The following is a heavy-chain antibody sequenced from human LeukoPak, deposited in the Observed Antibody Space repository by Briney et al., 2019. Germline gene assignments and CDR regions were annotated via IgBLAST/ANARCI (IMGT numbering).Heavy chain of an antibody. Sequence: GGSLRLSCAASGFTFSSSAMSWVRQAPGKGLEWVSNISGSGSGGSTYYADSVKGRFTISRDNSKNTLYLQTNSLRAEDTAVYYCAKSGYNRFDYWGQGTLVTVSS. V-gene: IGHV3-23*01. CDR1: GFTFSSSA. CDR2: ISGSGSGGST. J-gene: IGHJ4*02. D-gene: IGHD5-24*01. CDR3: AKSGYNRFDY.